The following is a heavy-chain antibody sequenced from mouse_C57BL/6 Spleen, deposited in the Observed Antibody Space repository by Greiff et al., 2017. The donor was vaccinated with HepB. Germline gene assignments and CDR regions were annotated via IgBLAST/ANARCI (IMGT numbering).Heavy chain of an antibody. Sequence: EVKLEQSGAGLVKPGGSLKLSCAASGFTFSSYAMSWVRQTPEKGLEWVGYISSGGDDNYYADTVKGRFTISRDNTRNTLYLQMSSLKSEDTAMYYCRSDSSGLFAYWGQGTLVTVSA. D-gene: IGHD3-2*02. V-gene: IGHV5-9-1*02. CDR1: GFTFSSYA. CDR2: ISSGGDDN. CDR3: RSDSSGLFAY. J-gene: IGHJ3*01.